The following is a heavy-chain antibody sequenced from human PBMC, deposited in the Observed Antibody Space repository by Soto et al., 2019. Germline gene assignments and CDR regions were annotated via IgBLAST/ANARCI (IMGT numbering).Heavy chain of an antibody. V-gene: IGHV4-31*03. CDR3: ARAKGPGYYYYYYGMDV. CDR2: IYYSGST. CDR1: GGSISSGGYY. Sequence: SETLSLTCTVSGGSISSGGYYWSWIRQHPGKGLEWIGYIYYSGSTYYNPSLKSRVTISVDTSKNQFSLKLSSVTAADTAVYYCARAKGPGYYYYYYGMDVWGQGTTVTVSS. J-gene: IGHJ6*02.